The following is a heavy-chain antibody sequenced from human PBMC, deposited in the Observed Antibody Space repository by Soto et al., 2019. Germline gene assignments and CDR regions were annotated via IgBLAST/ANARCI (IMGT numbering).Heavy chain of an antibody. CDR2: IYYSGST. CDR3: AREGVVDIVATGNYYYYGMDV. CDR1: GGSISSGDYY. V-gene: IGHV4-30-4*01. Sequence: SETLSLTCTVSGGSISSGDYYWSWIRQPPGKGLEWIGYIYYSGSTYYNPSLKSRVTISVDTSKNQVSLKLSSVTAADTAVYYCAREGVVDIVATGNYYYYGMDVWGQGTTVTVSS. J-gene: IGHJ6*02. D-gene: IGHD5-12*01.